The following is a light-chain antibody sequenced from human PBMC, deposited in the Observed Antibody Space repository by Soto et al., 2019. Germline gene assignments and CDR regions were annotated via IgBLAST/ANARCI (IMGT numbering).Light chain of an antibody. Sequence: AILMTQSPTSPSSSTGDIVTITCMASQHIGSVLAWYQQKPGTAPKVLISGASDLHGGVPSRFSGSGSGTDFTLTITHLQSEDFATYYCQHYLNYPITFGQGTDWRL. V-gene: IGKV1-8*01. CDR3: QHYLNYPIT. J-gene: IGKJ5*01. CDR1: QHIGSV. CDR2: GAS.